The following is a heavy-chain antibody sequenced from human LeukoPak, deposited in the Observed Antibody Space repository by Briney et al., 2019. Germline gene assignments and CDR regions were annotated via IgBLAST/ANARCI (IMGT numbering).Heavy chain of an antibody. Sequence: ASVKVSCKASGYTFTSYGISWVRQAPGQGLEWMGWISGYNGNTDYAQKLQGRVTMTTDTSTSTAYMELRSLRSEDTAVYYCAITMVRGVMGGFDPWGQGTLVTVSS. V-gene: IGHV1-18*01. D-gene: IGHD3-10*01. J-gene: IGHJ5*02. CDR1: GYTFTSYG. CDR2: ISGYNGNT. CDR3: AITMVRGVMGGFDP.